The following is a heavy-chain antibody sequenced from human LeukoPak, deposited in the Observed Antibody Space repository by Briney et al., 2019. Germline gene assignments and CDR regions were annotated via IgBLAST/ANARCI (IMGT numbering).Heavy chain of an antibody. CDR2: IYDTGST. CDR1: GGSVNSGGYS. D-gene: IGHD3-9*01. J-gene: IGHJ2*01. V-gene: IGHV4-30-4*07. CDR3: ARRYFDYSGNWYFDL. Sequence: SETLSLTCVVSGGSVNSGGYSWSWIRQPPGKGLEWIGYIYDTGSTLYNPSLESRLTISIDTPKNQFSLKLSSVTAADTAVYYCARRYFDYSGNWYFDLWGRGTLVTVSS.